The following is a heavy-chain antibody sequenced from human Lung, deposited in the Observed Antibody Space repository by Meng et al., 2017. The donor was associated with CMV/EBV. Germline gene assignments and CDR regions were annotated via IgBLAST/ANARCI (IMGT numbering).Heavy chain of an antibody. Sequence: SGXXLVXPTETLTLTCTVSGFSLSNARMGVSWIRQPPGKALEWLAHIFSNDEKSYSTSLKSRLTISKDTSKSQVVLTMTNMDPVDTATYYCARIAEGYCSSTSCYTRDYFDYGXQGTLVTVSS. V-gene: IGHV2-26*01. CDR1: GFSLSNARMG. CDR3: ARIAEGYCSSTSCYTRDYFDY. CDR2: IFSNDEK. J-gene: IGHJ4*02. D-gene: IGHD2-2*02.